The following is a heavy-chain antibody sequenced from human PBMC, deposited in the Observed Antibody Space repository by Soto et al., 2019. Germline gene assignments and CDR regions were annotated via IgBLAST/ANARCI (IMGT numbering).Heavy chain of an antibody. CDR1: GFTFSYYW. CDR2: IHSDGSST. J-gene: IGHJ3*01. CDR3: ARGDRGAFDL. D-gene: IGHD2-21*02. Sequence: EVRLVESEGGLVQPGGSLSLSCAASGFTFSYYWMHWVRQAPGQGLLWVSRIHSDGSSTTYADSVEGRFTISRDKAKKTVSQKMNSLRVEVTGVYFYARGDRGAFDLWGQGTMVTVSS. V-gene: IGHV3-74*01.